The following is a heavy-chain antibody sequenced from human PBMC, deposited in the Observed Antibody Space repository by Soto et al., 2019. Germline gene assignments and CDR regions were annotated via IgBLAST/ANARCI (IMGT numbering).Heavy chain of an antibody. CDR1: GFTFSSYA. CDR2: ISYDGSNK. D-gene: IGHD2-2*02. CDR3: ARGPQLLYVSDYYYGMDV. Sequence: ESGGGVVQPGRSLRLSCAASGFTFSSYAMHWVRQAPGKGLEWVAVISYDGSNKYYADSVKGRFTISRDNSKNTLYLQMNSLRAEDTAVYYCARGPQLLYVSDYYYGMDVWGQGTTVTVSS. V-gene: IGHV3-30-3*01. J-gene: IGHJ6*02.